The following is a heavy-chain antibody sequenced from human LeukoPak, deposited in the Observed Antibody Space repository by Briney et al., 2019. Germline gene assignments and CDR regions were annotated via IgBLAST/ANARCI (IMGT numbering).Heavy chain of an antibody. Sequence: GGSLRLSCAASGFTFSSYDMHWVRQATGKGLGWVSAIGTAGDTYYPGSVKGRFTISRENAKNSLYLQMNSLRAGDTAVYYCARGRSDFSYYCYGMDVWGQGTTVTVSS. V-gene: IGHV3-13*01. J-gene: IGHJ6*02. D-gene: IGHD3-3*01. CDR2: IGTAGDT. CDR3: ARGRSDFSYYCYGMDV. CDR1: GFTFSSYD.